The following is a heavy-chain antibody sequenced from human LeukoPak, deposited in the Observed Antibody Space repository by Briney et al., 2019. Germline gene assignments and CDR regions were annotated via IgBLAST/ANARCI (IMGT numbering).Heavy chain of an antibody. V-gene: IGHV3-53*01. CDR2: IYSGGST. D-gene: IGHD5-18*01. CDR3: ARDDRGYTDAFDI. Sequence: PGGSLRLSCAASGFTVSSNYMSWVRQAPGKGLEWVSVIYSGGSTYYADSVKGRFTISRDSSKNTLYLQMNSLRAEDTAVYYCARDDRGYTDAFDIWGQGTMVTVSS. J-gene: IGHJ3*02. CDR1: GFTVSSNY.